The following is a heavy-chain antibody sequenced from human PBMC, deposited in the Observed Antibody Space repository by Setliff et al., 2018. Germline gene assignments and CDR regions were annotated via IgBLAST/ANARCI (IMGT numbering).Heavy chain of an antibody. J-gene: IGHJ3*02. V-gene: IGHV1-69*05. CDR1: GGTFSSYA. CDR3: ARKGISALSGAFDM. CDR2: IIPIFGTA. Sequence: ASVKVSCKASGGTFSSYAISWVRQAPGQGLEWMGGIIPIFGTANYAQKFQGRVTMTRDTSTSTVYMDMSSLRSEDTAVYYCARKGISALSGAFDMWGQGTMVTVSS. D-gene: IGHD1-26*01.